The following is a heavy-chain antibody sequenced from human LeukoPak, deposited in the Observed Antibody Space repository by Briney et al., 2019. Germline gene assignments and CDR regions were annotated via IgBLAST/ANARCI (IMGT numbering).Heavy chain of an antibody. CDR3: AARPGEVAVPYDY. CDR2: ISRGGDVI. CDR1: GFTFSTYA. J-gene: IGHJ4*02. Sequence: SGGSLRPSCAASGFTFSTYAMTWVRQAPGKGLEWVSLISRGGDVIYYADSVEGRFTISRDSSKNTLYLQMHSLRAEDTAVYYCAARPGEVAVPYDYWGQGTLVTVSS. D-gene: IGHD2-15*01. V-gene: IGHV3-23*01.